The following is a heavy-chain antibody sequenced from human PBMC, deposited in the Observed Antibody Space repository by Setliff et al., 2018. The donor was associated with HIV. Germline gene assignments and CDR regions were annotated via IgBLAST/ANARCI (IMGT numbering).Heavy chain of an antibody. CDR3: ARAPFYSGYDSHDSSGYYLDAFDI. CDR2: IYYSGST. Sequence: KPSETLSLTCTVSGGSISSYYWSWIRQPPGKGLEWIGSIYYSGSTYYNPSLKSRVTISVDTSKKQFSLKANSVTAADTAVYYCARAPFYSGYDSHDSSGYYLDAFDIWGPGTMVTVSS. D-gene: IGHD3-22*01. V-gene: IGHV4-59*08. J-gene: IGHJ3*02. CDR1: GGSISSYY.